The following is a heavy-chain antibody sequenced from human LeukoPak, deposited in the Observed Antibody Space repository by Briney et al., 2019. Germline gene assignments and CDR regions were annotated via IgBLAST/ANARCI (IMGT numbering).Heavy chain of an antibody. CDR3: ARLSHDYSNYVRWFDP. V-gene: IGHV4-59*08. CDR1: GGSISSYY. Sequence: SETLSLTCTVSGGSISSYYWSWIRQPPGKGLEWIGYIYYSGSTNYNPSLKSRVTISVDTSKNQFSLKLSSVTAADMAVYYCARLSHDYSNYVRWFDPWGQGTLVTVSS. CDR2: IYYSGST. D-gene: IGHD4-4*01. J-gene: IGHJ5*02.